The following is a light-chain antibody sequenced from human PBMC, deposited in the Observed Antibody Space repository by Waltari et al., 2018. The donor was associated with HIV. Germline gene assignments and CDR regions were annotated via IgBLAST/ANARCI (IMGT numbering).Light chain of an antibody. J-gene: IGLJ3*02. CDR1: TRTKSY. V-gene: IGLV3-27*01. CDR3: FSAADDNLRV. Sequence: SYELTQPSSVSVSPGQTARITCPGDTRTKSYARWYQQKPGQAPVLVIYKNTERPSGIPGRFSGSRSGTTVTLTISGAQVGDEADYYCFSAADDNLRVFGGGTKLTVL. CDR2: KNT.